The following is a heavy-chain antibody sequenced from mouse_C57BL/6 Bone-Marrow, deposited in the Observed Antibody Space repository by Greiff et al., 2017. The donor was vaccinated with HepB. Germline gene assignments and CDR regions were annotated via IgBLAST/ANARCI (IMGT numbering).Heavy chain of an antibody. V-gene: IGHV3-6*01. D-gene: IGHD4-1*01. CDR2: ISYDGSN. CDR3: ARGGDLGDY. CDR1: GYSITSGYY. Sequence: EVKVEESGPGLVKPSQSLSLTCSVTGYSITSGYYWNWIRQFPGNKLEWMGYISYDGSNNYNPSLKNRTSITRDTSKNQFFLKLNSVTTEDTATYYCARGGDLGDYWGQGTTLTVSS. J-gene: IGHJ2*01.